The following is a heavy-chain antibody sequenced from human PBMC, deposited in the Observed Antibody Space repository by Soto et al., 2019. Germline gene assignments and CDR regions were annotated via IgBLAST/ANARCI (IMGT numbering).Heavy chain of an antibody. Sequence: SETLSLTCTVSGGSMTNYYWSWIRQPPGRGLEWIAYIYYSGSTKYNPSLKSRVTILVDTSNNQFSLKLSSVTAADTAVYYCARAVGIVATIWYFDYWGQGTLVTVSS. CDR3: ARAVGIVATIWYFDY. CDR1: GGSMTNYY. J-gene: IGHJ4*02. D-gene: IGHD5-12*01. CDR2: IYYSGST. V-gene: IGHV4-59*01.